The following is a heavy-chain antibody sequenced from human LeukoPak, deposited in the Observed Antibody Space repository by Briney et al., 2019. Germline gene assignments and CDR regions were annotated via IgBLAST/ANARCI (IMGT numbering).Heavy chain of an antibody. CDR2: INPSGGST. Sequence: ASVKVSCKASGYTFTIYYIHWVRQAPGQGLEWMGLINPSGGSTNYAQKFQGRVTMTRDTSTSTVYMELSSLRSEDTAVYYCARGEPSGWYEGGFDYWGQGTLVTVSS. J-gene: IGHJ4*02. D-gene: IGHD6-19*01. V-gene: IGHV1-46*01. CDR1: GYTFTIYY. CDR3: ARGEPSGWYEGGFDY.